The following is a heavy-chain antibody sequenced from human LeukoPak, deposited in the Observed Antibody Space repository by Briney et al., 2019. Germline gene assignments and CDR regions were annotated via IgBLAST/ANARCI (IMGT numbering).Heavy chain of an antibody. V-gene: IGHV5-51*01. Sequence: GESPKTSRRGSGYRFTSYWIGWVRQMPGKGLEGMVIIYPGNSDTRYSPSFQGQVTMSADKSISTDYLQWSSLKASDTAMYYCARLGVFGESTIPGYWGQGTLVTVSS. CDR2: IYPGNSDT. J-gene: IGHJ4*02. CDR1: GYRFTSYW. D-gene: IGHD3-10*02. CDR3: ARLGVFGESTIPGY.